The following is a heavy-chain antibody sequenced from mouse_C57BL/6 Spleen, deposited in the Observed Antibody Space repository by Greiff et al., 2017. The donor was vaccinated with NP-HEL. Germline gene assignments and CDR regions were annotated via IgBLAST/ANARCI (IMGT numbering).Heavy chain of an antibody. J-gene: IGHJ2*01. V-gene: IGHV1-50*01. D-gene: IGHD1-1*01. CDR1: GYTFTSYW. Sequence: VQLQQSGAELVKPGASVKLSCKASGYTFTSYWMQWVKQRPGQGLEWIGEIDPSDSYTNYNQKFKGKATLTVDTSSSTAYMQLSSLTSEDSAVYYCAREGKIYYGSSYWGQGTTLTVSS. CDR2: IDPSDSYT. CDR3: AREGKIYYGSSY.